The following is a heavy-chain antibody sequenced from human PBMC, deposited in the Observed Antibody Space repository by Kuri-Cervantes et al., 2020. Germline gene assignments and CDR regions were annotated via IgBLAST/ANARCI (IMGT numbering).Heavy chain of an antibody. D-gene: IGHD3-22*01. CDR3: AKDPQNYFDSTSYFYY. V-gene: IGHV3-23*01. CDR1: GFTFSSFG. CDR2: ISGSGDIT. J-gene: IGHJ4*02. Sequence: GESLKISCGVSGFTFSSFGMHWVRQAPGKGLEWVSAISGSGDITYYADSVKGRFTISRDNSKNTLYLQMNSLRAEDTAVYYCAKDPQNYFDSTSYFYYWGQGTLVTVSS.